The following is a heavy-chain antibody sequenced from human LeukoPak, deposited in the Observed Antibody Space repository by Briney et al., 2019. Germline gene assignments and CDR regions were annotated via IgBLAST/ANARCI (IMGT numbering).Heavy chain of an antibody. CDR2: IYYSGST. CDR3: ARERDFYDSSGSPSY. CDR1: GGSISSSSYY. V-gene: IGHV4-39*07. D-gene: IGHD3-22*01. Sequence: SETLSLTCTVSGGSISSSSYYWGWIRQPPGKGLEWIGGIYYSGSTYYNPSLKSRVTISVGTSKDQFSLKVRSVTAADTAVYYCARERDFYDSSGSPSYWGQGTLVIVSS. J-gene: IGHJ4*02.